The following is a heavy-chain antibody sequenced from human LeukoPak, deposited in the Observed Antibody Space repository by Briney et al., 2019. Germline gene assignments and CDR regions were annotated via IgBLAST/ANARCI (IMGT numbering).Heavy chain of an antibody. J-gene: IGHJ4*02. Sequence: ASVKVSCKASGYTFTSYDINWVRQATGQGLEWMGIINPSGDSTRYAQKFQGRVTMTRDTSTSTVYMELSSLKSEDTAVYYCARDQRSLDDWGQGTLVTVSS. CDR3: ARDQRSLDD. CDR2: INPSGDST. CDR1: GYTFTSYD. V-gene: IGHV1-46*01.